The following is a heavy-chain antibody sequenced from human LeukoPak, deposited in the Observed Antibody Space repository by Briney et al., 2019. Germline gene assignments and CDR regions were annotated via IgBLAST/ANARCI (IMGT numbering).Heavy chain of an antibody. CDR3: TREEQQMDYYYYYMDV. CDR2: IRSKAYGGTT. V-gene: IGHV3-49*04. CDR1: GFTFGDYA. J-gene: IGHJ6*03. D-gene: IGHD6-13*01. Sequence: PGGSLRLSCTASGFTFGDYAMSWVRQAPGKGLEWVGFIRSKAYGGTTEYAASVKGRFTISRDDSKSIAYQQMNSLKTEDTAVYYCTREEQQMDYYYYYMDVWGKGTTVTVSS.